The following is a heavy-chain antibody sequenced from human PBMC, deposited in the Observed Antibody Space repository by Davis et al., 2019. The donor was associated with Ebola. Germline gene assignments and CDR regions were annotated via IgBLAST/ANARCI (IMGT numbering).Heavy chain of an antibody. Sequence: PSETLSLTCAISGDSVSRNLAAWNWIRQSPSGSLEWLGRTYYTSRWYNEYALSVKSRIAINPDTSTNQFSLHLNSVTHEDTAVYYCARGGRGDEILVVPSAEFDFWGQGTLVTVSS. V-gene: IGHV6-1*01. D-gene: IGHD2-2*01. CDR2: TYYTSRWYN. CDR1: GDSVSRNLAA. J-gene: IGHJ4*02. CDR3: ARGGRGDEILVVPSAEFDF.